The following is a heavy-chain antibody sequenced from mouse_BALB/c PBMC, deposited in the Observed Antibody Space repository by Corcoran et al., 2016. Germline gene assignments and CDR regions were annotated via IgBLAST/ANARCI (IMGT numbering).Heavy chain of an antibody. V-gene: IGHV1-66*01. CDR3: ARDYRSYYAMDY. J-gene: IGHJ4*01. CDR2: IFPGSGNT. CDR1: GYSFTSYY. Sequence: QVQLQQSGPELVKPGASVKISCKASGYSFTSYYIHWVKQRPGQGLEWIGWIFPGSGNTKYNEKFKGKATLTADTSSSTAYMQLSSLTSEDSAVYFCARDYRSYYAMDYWGQGTSVTVSS. D-gene: IGHD2-14*01.